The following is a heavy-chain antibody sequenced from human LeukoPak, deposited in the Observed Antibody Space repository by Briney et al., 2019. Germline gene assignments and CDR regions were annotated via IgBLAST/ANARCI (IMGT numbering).Heavy chain of an antibody. CDR3: ARHPQLDY. CDR2: INYGGST. J-gene: IGHJ4*02. CDR1: GGSISSTTTDY. Sequence: PSETPSLTCTVSGGSISSTTTDYWGWIRQPPGKGLEWIGAINYGGSTYYNPSLKSRVTISVDTSKNQFSLKLSSVTAADTALYYCARHPQLDYWGQGTLVTVSS. V-gene: IGHV4-39*01.